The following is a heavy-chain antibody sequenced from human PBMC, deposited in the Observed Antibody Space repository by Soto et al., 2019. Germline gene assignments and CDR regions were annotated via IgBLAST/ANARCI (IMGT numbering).Heavy chain of an antibody. D-gene: IGHD4-17*01. CDR3: ARVPLYGDYDY. CDR2: IYYSGST. CDR1: GGSISSGDYY. J-gene: IGHJ4*02. Sequence: SETLSLTCTVSGGSISSGDYYWSWIRQPPGKGLEWIGYIYYSGSTYYNPSLKSRVTISVDTSKNQFSLKLSSVTAADTAVYYCARVPLYGDYDYWGQGTLVTVSS. V-gene: IGHV4-30-4*01.